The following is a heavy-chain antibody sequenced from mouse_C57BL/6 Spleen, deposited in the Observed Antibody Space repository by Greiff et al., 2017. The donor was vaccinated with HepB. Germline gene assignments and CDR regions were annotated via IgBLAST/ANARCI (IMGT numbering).Heavy chain of an antibody. CDR2: FHPYNDDT. CDR3: ARRGTTVPYAMDY. D-gene: IGHD1-1*01. J-gene: IGHJ4*01. Sequence: QVHVKQSGAELVKPGASVKMSCKASGYTFTTYPIEWMKQNHGKSLEWIGNFHPYNDDTKYNEKFKGKATLTVEKSSSTVYLELSRLTSDDSAVYYCARRGTTVPYAMDYWGQGTSVTVSS. V-gene: IGHV1-47*01. CDR1: GYTFTTYP.